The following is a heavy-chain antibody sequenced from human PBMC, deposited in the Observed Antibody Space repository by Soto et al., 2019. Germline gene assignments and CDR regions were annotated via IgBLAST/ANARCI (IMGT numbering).Heavy chain of an antibody. J-gene: IGHJ4*02. D-gene: IGHD6-19*01. CDR1: GFTFSDYY. V-gene: IGHV3-11*06. CDR3: AFIAVAGLDY. Sequence: GGSLRLSCAASGFTFSDYYMSWIRQAPGKGLEWVSYISSSSSYTNYADSVKGRFTISRDNAKNSLYLQMNSLRAEDTAVYYCAFIAVAGLDYWGQGTLVTVSS. CDR2: ISSSSSYT.